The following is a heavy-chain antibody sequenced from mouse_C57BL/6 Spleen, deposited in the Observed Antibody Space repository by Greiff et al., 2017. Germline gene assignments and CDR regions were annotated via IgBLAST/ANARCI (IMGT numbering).Heavy chain of an antibody. CDR3: SRGGYCDYFDY. CDR1: GFTFSDYY. CDR2: INYDGSST. Sequence: EVQLMESEGGLVQPGSSMKLSCTASGFTFSDYYMAWVRQVPGKGLEWVANINYDGSSTYYLDSLKSRFIISRDNAKNILYLQMSSLRSEDTATYYCSRGGYCDYFDYWGQGTTLTVSS. D-gene: IGHD2-3*01. V-gene: IGHV5-16*01. J-gene: IGHJ2*01.